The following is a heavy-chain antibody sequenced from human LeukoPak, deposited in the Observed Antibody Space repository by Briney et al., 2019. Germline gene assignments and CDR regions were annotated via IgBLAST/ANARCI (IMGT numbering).Heavy chain of an antibody. CDR3: AGSSGWLFDY. V-gene: IGHV3-7*01. CDR1: GFSFSGSW. J-gene: IGHJ4*02. Sequence: PGGSLRLSCAASGFSFSGSWMSWVRQLPGKGLEWLADMNPDGSTIVYVDSVKGRFTISRNNAKNSVYLQMNSLRAEDTAVYYCAGSSGWLFDYWGQGTLVAVSS. CDR2: MNPDGSTI. D-gene: IGHD6-19*01.